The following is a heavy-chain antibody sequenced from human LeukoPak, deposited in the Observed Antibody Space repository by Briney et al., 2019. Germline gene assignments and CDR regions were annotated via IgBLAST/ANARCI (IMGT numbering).Heavy chain of an antibody. CDR1: GYTFTGYY. Sequence: GASVKVSCKASGYTFTGYYIHWVRQAPGQGLEWMGWINPNSGGTNYAQKFQGRVTMTRDTSISTAYMELSRLRSDDTAVYYCARLYSGYGNYSYYKDVWGKGPTVTVSS. CDR2: INPNSGGT. CDR3: ARLYSGYGNYSYYKDV. D-gene: IGHD5-12*01. V-gene: IGHV1-2*02. J-gene: IGHJ6*03.